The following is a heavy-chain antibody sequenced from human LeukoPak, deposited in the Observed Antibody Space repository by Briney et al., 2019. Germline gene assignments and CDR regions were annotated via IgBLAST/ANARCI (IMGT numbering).Heavy chain of an antibody. CDR1: GGSISRSNSY. CDR2: IYDSGNT. CDR3: ATGGGIAVAHA. Sequence: SETLSLTCIVSGGSISRSNSYWAWIRQPPRKGLEWIGSIYDSGNTYYNPSLGSRVTVSADTSKNHFSLKLRSVTAADTAVYYCATGGGIAVAHAWGQGSLVTVSS. J-gene: IGHJ4*02. D-gene: IGHD6-19*01. V-gene: IGHV4-39*02.